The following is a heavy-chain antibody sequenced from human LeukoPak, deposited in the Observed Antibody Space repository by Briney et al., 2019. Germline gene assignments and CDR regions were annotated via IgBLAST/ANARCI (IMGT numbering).Heavy chain of an antibody. CDR1: GYTFTSYY. Sequence: ASVKVSCKASGYTFTSYYMHWVRQAPGQGLEWMGIINPSGGSTSYAHKFQGRVTMTRDTSTSTVYMELSSLRSEDTAVDYCARGQLGSGYFDWLSAYYFDYWGQGTLVTVSS. CDR2: INPSGGST. J-gene: IGHJ4*02. CDR3: ARGQLGSGYFDWLSAYYFDY. V-gene: IGHV1-46*01. D-gene: IGHD3-9*01.